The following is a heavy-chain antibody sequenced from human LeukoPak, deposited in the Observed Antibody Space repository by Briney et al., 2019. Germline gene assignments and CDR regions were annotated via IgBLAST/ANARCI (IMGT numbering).Heavy chain of an antibody. CDR2: ISYDGSNK. J-gene: IGHJ6*02. D-gene: IGHD4-17*01. Sequence: PGGSLRLSCAASGFTFSSYAMHWVRQAPGKGLEWVAVISYDGSNKYYADSVKGRFTISRDNSKNTLYLQMNSLRAEDTAVYYCAKIQSYGDYVRYYYGMDVWGQGTTVTVSS. CDR3: AKIQSYGDYVRYYYGMDV. CDR1: GFTFSSYA. V-gene: IGHV3-30*18.